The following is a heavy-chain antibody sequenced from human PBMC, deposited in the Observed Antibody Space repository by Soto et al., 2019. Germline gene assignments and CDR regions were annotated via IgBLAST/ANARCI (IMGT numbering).Heavy chain of an antibody. J-gene: IGHJ5*02. V-gene: IGHV3-48*02. CDR3: AGRSSWYSAFDP. CDR1: GFTFSSYS. Sequence: EVQLVESGGGLVQPGGSLRLSCAASGFTFSSYSMNWVRQAPGQGLEWVSYISSSSSTIYYADSVKGRFTISRDNAKNSLYLQMTSLRDEDTAVYYWAGRSSWYSAFDPWGQGTLVTVSS. CDR2: ISSSSSTI. D-gene: IGHD6-13*01.